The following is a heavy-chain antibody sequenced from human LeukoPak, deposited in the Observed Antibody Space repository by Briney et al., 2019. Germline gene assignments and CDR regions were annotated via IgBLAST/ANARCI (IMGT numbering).Heavy chain of an antibody. CDR2: ISDSGGIT. CDR1: GFTFTSNA. V-gene: IGHV3-23*01. Sequence: GGSLRLSCAASGFTFTSNAFNWVGQFPGRGLEWVSAISDSGGITDYADSVRGRFTISRDNSKNTLYLQMNSLRVEDTAVYYCARYFLDWGQGTLVTVSS. J-gene: IGHJ4*02. CDR3: ARYFLD.